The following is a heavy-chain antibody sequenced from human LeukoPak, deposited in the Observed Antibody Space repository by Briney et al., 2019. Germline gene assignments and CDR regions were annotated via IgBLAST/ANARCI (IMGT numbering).Heavy chain of an antibody. CDR2: IYDSGNE. J-gene: IGHJ6*03. Sequence: SETLSLTCTVSGGSISTSAFYWGWIRQPPGTGLEWIGSIYDSGNEFYNPSLTSRVTISADTSKNQFSLKLNSVTAADTAMYYCARQISDYYYYYMDVWGEGITVTVSS. CDR3: ARQISDYYYYYMDV. D-gene: IGHD2/OR15-2a*01. V-gene: IGHV4-39*01. CDR1: GGSISTSAFY.